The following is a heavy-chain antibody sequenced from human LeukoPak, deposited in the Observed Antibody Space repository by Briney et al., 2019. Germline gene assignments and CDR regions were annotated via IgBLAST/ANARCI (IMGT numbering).Heavy chain of an antibody. J-gene: IGHJ4*02. V-gene: IGHV3-30*03. CDR3: ARDRAWNYFDY. D-gene: IGHD3-3*01. Sequence: GGSLRLSCAPSGFTFSSHGMHWVRQAPSKGLEWVAIISNDGSRKYYAHSVEGRFTISRDNSKNTLYLQMDSLRAEDTAVYYCARDRAWNYFDYWGQGTLVTVSS. CDR1: GFTFSSHG. CDR2: ISNDGSRK.